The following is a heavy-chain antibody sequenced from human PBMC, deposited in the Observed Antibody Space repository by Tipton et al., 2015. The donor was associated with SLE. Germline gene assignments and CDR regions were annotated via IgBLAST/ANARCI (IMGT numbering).Heavy chain of an antibody. J-gene: IGHJ6*03. Sequence: TLSLTCSVSGGSMSYHYWSWIRQPPGKGLEWIGRISSTGSTNYNPSLKSRVTMSVDTSKNQFSLRVTSVTAADSAIYYCTRDRTPDYYYYYMDVWGQGTTVTVSS. CDR2: ISSTGST. D-gene: IGHD2-15*01. V-gene: IGHV4-4*08. CDR1: GGSMSYHY. CDR3: TRDRTPDYYYYYMDV.